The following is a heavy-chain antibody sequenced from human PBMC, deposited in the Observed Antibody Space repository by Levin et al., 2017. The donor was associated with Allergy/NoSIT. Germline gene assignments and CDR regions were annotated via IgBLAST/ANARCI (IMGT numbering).Heavy chain of an antibody. Sequence: SCAASGFTFSDYYMSWIRQAPGKGLEWVSYISTSSSYTNYADSVKGRFTISRDNAKNSLYLRMNSLRAEDTAVYYCARDKLYYDSSGRYFDLWGRGTLVTVSS. J-gene: IGHJ2*01. D-gene: IGHD3-22*01. CDR3: ARDKLYYDSSGRYFDL. V-gene: IGHV3-11*05. CDR2: ISTSSSYT. CDR1: GFTFSDYY.